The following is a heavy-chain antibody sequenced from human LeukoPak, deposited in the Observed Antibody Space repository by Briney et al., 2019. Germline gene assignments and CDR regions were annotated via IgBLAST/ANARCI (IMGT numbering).Heavy chain of an antibody. CDR2: IYYSGST. CDR3: ASSSSWYKDYYGMDV. D-gene: IGHD6-13*01. J-gene: IGHJ6*02. Sequence: SETLSLTCTVSGGSISSYYWSWIRQPPGKGLEWLGYIYYSGSTNYNPSLKSRVTISVDTSKNQFSLKLSSVTAADTAVYYCASSSSWYKDYYGMDVWGQGTTVTVSS. V-gene: IGHV4-59*01. CDR1: GGSISSYY.